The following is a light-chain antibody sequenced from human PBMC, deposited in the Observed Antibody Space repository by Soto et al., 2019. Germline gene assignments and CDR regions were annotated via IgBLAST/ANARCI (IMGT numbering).Light chain of an antibody. CDR3: CSFAGSSFSLYV. Sequence: QSVLTQPASVSGSPGQSITISCTGTSSDFGTYNLVSWYHQHPGKAPKVMIYEGSKRPSGVSDRFSGSKSGNTASLTISGLQAEDEADYYCCSFAGSSFSLYVFGTGTKVTVL. CDR1: SSDFGTYNL. CDR2: EGS. J-gene: IGLJ1*01. V-gene: IGLV2-23*01.